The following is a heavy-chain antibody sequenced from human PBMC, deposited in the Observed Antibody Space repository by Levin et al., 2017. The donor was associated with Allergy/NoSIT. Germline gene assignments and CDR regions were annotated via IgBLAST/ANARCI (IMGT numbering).Heavy chain of an antibody. CDR1: GFTFSSYA. J-gene: IGHJ4*02. CDR2: LSYDGNNK. Sequence: QPGGSLRLSCAASGFTFSSYAMHWVRQAPGKGLEWVAVLSYDGNNKYYADSVKGRFTISRDISKNTLYLQMNSLRTEDTAVYYCARGRAPYSSGWYDADYWGQGTLVTVSS. D-gene: IGHD6-19*01. V-gene: IGHV3-30-3*01. CDR3: ARGRAPYSSGWYDADY.